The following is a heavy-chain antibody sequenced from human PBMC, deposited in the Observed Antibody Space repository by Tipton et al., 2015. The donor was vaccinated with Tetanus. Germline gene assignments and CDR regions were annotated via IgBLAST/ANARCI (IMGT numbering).Heavy chain of an antibody. V-gene: IGHV3-48*02. CDR1: GFSFSDYG. J-gene: IGHJ6*02. Sequence: SLRLSCAASGFSFSDYGMNWVRQAPGKGLEWVPYINSSSRTIYYADSVQGRFTISRDNAKNSLFLQMSSLRDEDTAVYYCARDYTSYYAYYGMDVWGQGTTVTVSS. CDR3: ARDYTSYYAYYGMDV. D-gene: IGHD3-16*01. CDR2: INSSSRTI.